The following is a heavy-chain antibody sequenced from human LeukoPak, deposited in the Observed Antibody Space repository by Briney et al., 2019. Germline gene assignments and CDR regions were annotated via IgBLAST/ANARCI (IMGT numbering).Heavy chain of an antibody. CDR3: AREYCGGDCYPYYYYYYMDV. Sequence: ASVKVSCKASGGTFSSYTISWVRQALGQGLEWMGRIIPILGIANYAQKFQGRVTITADKSTSTAYMELSSLRSEDTAVYYCAREYCGGDCYPYYYYYYMDVWGKGTTVTVSS. CDR1: GGTFSSYT. D-gene: IGHD2-21*01. V-gene: IGHV1-69*04. CDR2: IIPILGIA. J-gene: IGHJ6*03.